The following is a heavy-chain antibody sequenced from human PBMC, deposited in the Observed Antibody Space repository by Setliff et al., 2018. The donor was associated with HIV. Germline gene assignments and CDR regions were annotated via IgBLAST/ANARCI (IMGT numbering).Heavy chain of an antibody. J-gene: IGHJ2*01. CDR2: IYSSGST. D-gene: IGHD2-21*01. Sequence: SETLSLTCTVSGASISSHYWTWIRQPPGKGLEWIGSIYSSGSTNYNPSLKSRLTISLDTSENQLSLKFNSVTAADTTVYFCAREIGITKSPYWYFDLWSRGTLVTVSS. CDR3: AREIGITKSPYWYFDL. V-gene: IGHV4-59*11. CDR1: GASISSHY.